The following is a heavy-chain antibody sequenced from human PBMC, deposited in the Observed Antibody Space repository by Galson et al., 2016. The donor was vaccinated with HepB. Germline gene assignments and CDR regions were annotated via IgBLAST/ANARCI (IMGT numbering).Heavy chain of an antibody. D-gene: IGHD2-2*01. Sequence: SETLSLTCAVSGGSISDDIWWTWVRQPPGKGLEWIGEIYHSGSTNYNPSLKSRVTISVDKSKDQVSLRSSVTAADTAVYYCATVRAGCSSTSCYFENWGQGTLVTVSS. CDR1: GGSISDDIW. V-gene: IGHV4-4*02. J-gene: IGHJ4*02. CDR3: ATVRAGCSSTSCYFEN. CDR2: IYHSGST.